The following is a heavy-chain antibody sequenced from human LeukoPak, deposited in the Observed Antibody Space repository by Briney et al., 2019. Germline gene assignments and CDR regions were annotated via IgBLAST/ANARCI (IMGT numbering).Heavy chain of an antibody. V-gene: IGHV3-15*07. CDR1: GFTFSSYS. CDR2: IKSKTDGGTT. J-gene: IGHJ4*02. D-gene: IGHD3-22*01. CDR3: TTFSVVTSFDN. Sequence: GGSLRLSCAASGFTFSSYSMNWVRQAPGKGLEWVGRIKSKTDGGTTDYAAPVKGRFTISRDDSKNTLYLQMNSLKTEDTAVYYCTTFSVVTSFDNWGQGTLVSVSS.